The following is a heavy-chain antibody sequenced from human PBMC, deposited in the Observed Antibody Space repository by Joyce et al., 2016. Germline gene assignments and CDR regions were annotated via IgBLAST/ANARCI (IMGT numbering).Heavy chain of an antibody. CDR3: TTDAGRQPYYFDY. V-gene: IGHV3-15*02. CDR1: GFTFRSAW. Sequence: EVQLVESGGALVKPGGSLRLSCVGSGFTFRSAWMHWVRQAAGKGVECVGRIKLETQGGTTDYAAPGKGRFTISRDDSKNTLFLQMNSLRTEDTAVYYCTTDAGRQPYYFDYWGQGTLVTVSS. CDR2: IKLETQGGTT. D-gene: IGHD1-14*01. J-gene: IGHJ4*02.